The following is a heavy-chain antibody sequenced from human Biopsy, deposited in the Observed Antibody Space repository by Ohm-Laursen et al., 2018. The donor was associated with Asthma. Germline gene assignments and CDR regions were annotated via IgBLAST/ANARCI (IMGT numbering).Heavy chain of an antibody. CDR2: VNTGNGDT. V-gene: IGHV1-3*04. J-gene: IGHJ3*01. CDR1: GYNFISFA. D-gene: IGHD3-9*01. CDR3: TRTYYDFLTGQVKDVFGV. Sequence: SVKVSCKASGYNFISFAIHWVRQAPGQRLEWMGWVNTGNGDTKYSQKFQGRVTITRDTSASTAYMELRSLRSEDTATYYCTRTYYDFLTGQVKDVFGVWGQGTMITVSS.